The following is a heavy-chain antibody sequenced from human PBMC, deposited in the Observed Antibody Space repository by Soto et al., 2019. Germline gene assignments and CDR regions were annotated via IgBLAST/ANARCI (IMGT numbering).Heavy chain of an antibody. J-gene: IGHJ6*03. CDR2: INHSGST. D-gene: IGHD3-10*01. Sequence: PEATLSLTCAVYGGSFSGYYWSWIRQPPGKGLEWIGEINHSGSTNYNPSLKSRVTISVDTSKNQFSLKLSSVTAADTAVYYCARGRGRTMVRGVIYYYYYMDVWGKGTTVTVSS. V-gene: IGHV4-34*01. CDR1: GGSFSGYY. CDR3: ARGRGRTMVRGVIYYYYYMDV.